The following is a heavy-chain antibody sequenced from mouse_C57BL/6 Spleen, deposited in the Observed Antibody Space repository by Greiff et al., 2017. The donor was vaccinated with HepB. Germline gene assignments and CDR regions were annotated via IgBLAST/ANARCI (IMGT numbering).Heavy chain of an antibody. D-gene: IGHD2-4*01. CDR2: IYPRSGNN. CDR1: GYTFTSYG. Sequence: LVESGAELARPGASVKRSCKASGYTFTSYGISWVKQRTGQGLEWIGEIYPRSGNNYYNEKFKGKATLTADKSSSTAYMELRSLTSEDSAVYFCARRGDYNYFDYWGQGTTLTVSS. J-gene: IGHJ2*01. V-gene: IGHV1-81*01. CDR3: ARRGDYNYFDY.